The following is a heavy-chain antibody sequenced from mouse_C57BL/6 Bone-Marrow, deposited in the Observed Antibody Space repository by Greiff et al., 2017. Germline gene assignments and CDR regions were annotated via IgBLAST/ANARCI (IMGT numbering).Heavy chain of an antibody. CDR1: GYAFTNYF. CDR3: ARSKNWDSWFAY. V-gene: IGHV1-54*01. J-gene: IGHJ3*01. D-gene: IGHD4-1*01. CDR2: INPGSGGT. Sequence: VQLQQSGAELVRPGTSVRVSCKASGYAFTNYFIEWVKQRPGKGLEWIGVINPGSGGTNSNEKFKGKATLTADKSSSTAYMQLSSLTSEDAAVYFCARSKNWDSWFAYWGQGTLVTVSA.